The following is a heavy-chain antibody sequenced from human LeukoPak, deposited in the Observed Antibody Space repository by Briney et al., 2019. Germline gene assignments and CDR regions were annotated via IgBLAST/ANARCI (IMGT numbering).Heavy chain of an antibody. CDR2: ISADGGST. Sequence: GGSLRLSCVASGLNFDDSAMHWVRHAPGKGLEWVSLISADGGSTFSAGSVKGRFSISRDNSKNSLYLQMNRLRSEDTAMYYCAKESGKFDYWGQGTLVAVSS. J-gene: IGHJ4*02. CDR3: AKESGKFDY. V-gene: IGHV3-43*02. CDR1: GLNFDDSA.